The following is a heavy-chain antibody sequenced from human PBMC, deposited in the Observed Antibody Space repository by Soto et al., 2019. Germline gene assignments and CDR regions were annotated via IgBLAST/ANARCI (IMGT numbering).Heavy chain of an antibody. CDR2: IYPGDSDT. Sequence: GESLKISCKGSGYSFTSYWIGWVRQMPGKGLEWMGIIYPGDSDTRYSPSFQGQVTISADKSISTAYLQWSSLKASDTAMYYCARRYCSGGSCPGPDDYWGQGTLVTVSS. CDR3: ARRYCSGGSCPGPDDY. CDR1: GYSFTSYW. V-gene: IGHV5-51*01. D-gene: IGHD2-15*01. J-gene: IGHJ4*02.